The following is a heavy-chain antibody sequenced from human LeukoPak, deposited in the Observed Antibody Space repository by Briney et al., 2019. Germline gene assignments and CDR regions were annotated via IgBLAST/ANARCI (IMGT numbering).Heavy chain of an antibody. V-gene: IGHV1-18*01. D-gene: IGHD2-15*01. Sequence: ASVKVSCKASGYTFTSYGIRWVRQAPGQGLEWMEWISAHNGNTNYAQKLQGRVTMTTDTSTSTAYMELRSLRSDDTAVYYCARDPAGYCSGGSCYGWGYYYYYYMDVWGTGTTVTVSS. CDR2: ISAHNGNT. J-gene: IGHJ6*03. CDR3: ARDPAGYCSGGSCYGWGYYYYYYMDV. CDR1: GYTFTSYG.